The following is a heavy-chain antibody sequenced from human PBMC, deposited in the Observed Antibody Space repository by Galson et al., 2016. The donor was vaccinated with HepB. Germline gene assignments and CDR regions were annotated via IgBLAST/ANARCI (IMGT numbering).Heavy chain of an antibody. CDR2: TFYRSKWYK. CDR1: GDSVSSISAT. V-gene: IGHV6-1*01. D-gene: IGHD6-13*01. CDR3: ARATSSSWYVLDY. J-gene: IGHJ4*02. Sequence: CAISGDSVSSISATRNWIRQSPSRGLEWLGRTFYRSKWYKDYAASVKSRITVNADTSRNQFTLQLNSVTPEDAALYFCARATSSSWYVLDYWGQGTLVAVSS.